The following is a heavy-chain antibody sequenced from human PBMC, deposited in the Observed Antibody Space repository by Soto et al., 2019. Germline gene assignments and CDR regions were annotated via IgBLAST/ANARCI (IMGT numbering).Heavy chain of an antibody. V-gene: IGHV4-30-4*01. CDR2: IYYSGST. D-gene: IGHD6-19*01. CDR3: AREGAGVAGTFDY. CDR1: GGSISSGDYY. Sequence: QVQLQESGPGLVKPSQTLSLTCTVSGGSISSGDYYWSWIRQPPGKGLEWIGYIYYSGSTYYNPSLKGRVTISVDTSKNQFSLKLSSVTAGDTAVYYCAREGAGVAGTFDYWGQGTLVTVSS. J-gene: IGHJ4*02.